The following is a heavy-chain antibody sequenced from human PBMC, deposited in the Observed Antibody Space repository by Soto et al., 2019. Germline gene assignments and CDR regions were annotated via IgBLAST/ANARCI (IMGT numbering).Heavy chain of an antibody. Sequence: QVQLVQSGAEVKKPGASVKVSCKASGYTFTSYGISWVRQAPGQGLEWMGWISAYNGNTNYAQKLQGRVTMTTDTTTSTADMELRSLRSDDTAVYYCASPVLAAAKDYYYYGMDVWGHGTTVTVSS. D-gene: IGHD2-15*01. V-gene: IGHV1-18*01. CDR3: ASPVLAAAKDYYYYGMDV. CDR2: ISAYNGNT. J-gene: IGHJ6*02. CDR1: GYTFTSYG.